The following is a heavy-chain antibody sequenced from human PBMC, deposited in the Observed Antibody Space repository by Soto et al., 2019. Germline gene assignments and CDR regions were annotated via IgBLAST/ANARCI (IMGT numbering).Heavy chain of an antibody. CDR2: MNPGSGDT. CDR3: AREGGPSYYDSSGSLDY. J-gene: IGHJ4*02. CDR1: GYSFTNND. V-gene: IGHV1-8*01. D-gene: IGHD3-22*01. Sequence: ASVKVSCKASGYSFTNNDVTWVRQATGQGLEWMGWMNPGSGDTGYAQKFQGRVTMTRDISIATAYMELSSLRSDDTAVYYCAREGGPSYYDSSGSLDYWGQGTLVTVS.